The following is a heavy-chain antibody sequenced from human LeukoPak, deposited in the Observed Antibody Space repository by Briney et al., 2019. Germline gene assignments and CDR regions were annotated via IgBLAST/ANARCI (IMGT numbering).Heavy chain of an antibody. CDR1: GFTFSSYG. V-gene: IGHV3-33*06. Sequence: GGSLRLSCAASGFTFSSYGMHWVRQAPGKGLEWVAVIWYDGSNKYYADSVKGRFTISRDNSKNTLYLQMNSLRAEDTAVYYCAKPPVLAVAGLYFDYWGQGTLVTVSS. CDR3: AKPPVLAVAGLYFDY. CDR2: IWYDGSNK. J-gene: IGHJ4*02. D-gene: IGHD6-19*01.